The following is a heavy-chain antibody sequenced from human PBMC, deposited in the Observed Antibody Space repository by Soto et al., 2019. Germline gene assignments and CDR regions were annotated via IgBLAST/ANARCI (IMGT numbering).Heavy chain of an antibody. CDR3: AKALWQQLACNWFNP. CDR2: ISYDGSNK. D-gene: IGHD6-13*01. V-gene: IGHV3-30*18. CDR1: GFTFSSYG. J-gene: IGHJ5*02. Sequence: GGSLRLSCAASGFTFSSYGMHWVRQAPGKGLEWVAVISYDGSNKYYADSVKGRFTISRDNAKNSLYLQMNSLRAEDTALYYCAKALWQQLACNWFNPWGQGTLVTVSS.